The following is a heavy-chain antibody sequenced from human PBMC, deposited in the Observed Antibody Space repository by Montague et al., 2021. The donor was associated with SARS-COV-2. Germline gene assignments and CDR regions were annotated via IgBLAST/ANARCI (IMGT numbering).Heavy chain of an antibody. CDR2: VNNSGTT. CDR3: ARDPSPRAIGGITDIYYFDX. Sequence: SETLSLTCTVYGGSFTRYYWTWLWQLPGKGLGLIGQVNNSGTTNYNPSLTGRVTISIDTSKNQFSLRLKSVTAADTAVYYCARDPSPRAIGGITDIYYFDXWGRGTLVAVSS. V-gene: IGHV4-4*07. D-gene: IGHD3-16*01. J-gene: IGHJ4*01. CDR1: GGSFTRYY.